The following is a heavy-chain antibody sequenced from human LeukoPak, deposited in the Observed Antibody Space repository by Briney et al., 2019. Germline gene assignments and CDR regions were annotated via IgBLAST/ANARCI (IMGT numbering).Heavy chain of an antibody. V-gene: IGHV4-39*07. CDR2: IYYSGST. CDR3: ARDSIAAAGNVDDAFDI. Sequence: SETLSLTCTVSGGSISSSSYYWGWIRQPPGKGLEWIGSIYYSGSTYYNPSLKSRVTISVDTSKNQFSLKLSSVTAADTAVYYCARDSIAAAGNVDDAFDIWGQGTMVTVSS. J-gene: IGHJ3*02. D-gene: IGHD6-13*01. CDR1: GGSISSSSYY.